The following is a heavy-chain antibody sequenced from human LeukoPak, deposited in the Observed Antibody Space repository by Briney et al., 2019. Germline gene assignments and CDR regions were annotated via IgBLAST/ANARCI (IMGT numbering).Heavy chain of an antibody. D-gene: IGHD6-19*01. V-gene: IGHV3-43*02. Sequence: GGSLGLSCAGPGFMFHDYAIHWVRQAPGKGLEWVSLISGDGGSTFYADSVKGRFTISRDNSKNSLYLQMNSLRSDDTALYYCARESESSGWYDYWGQGTLVTVSA. CDR3: ARESESSGWYDY. CDR1: GFMFHDYA. J-gene: IGHJ4*02. CDR2: ISGDGGST.